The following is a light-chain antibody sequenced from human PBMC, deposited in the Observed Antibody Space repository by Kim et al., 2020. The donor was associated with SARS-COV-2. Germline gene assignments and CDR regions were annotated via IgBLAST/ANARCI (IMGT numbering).Light chain of an antibody. CDR2: DVN. CDR1: SSDVGGYNY. V-gene: IGLV2-14*03. J-gene: IGLJ2*01. Sequence: GQSITISCTGTSSDVGGYNYVSWYQQHPGKAPKIMIYDVNNRPSGVSNRFSGSKPGNTASLTISGLQDEDEADYYCSSYTSSSTLIFGGGTQLTVL. CDR3: SSYTSSSTLI.